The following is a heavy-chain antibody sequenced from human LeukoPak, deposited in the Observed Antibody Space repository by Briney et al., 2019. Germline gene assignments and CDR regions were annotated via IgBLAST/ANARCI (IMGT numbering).Heavy chain of an antibody. CDR1: GYPISSGYY. V-gene: IGHV4-38-2*01. Sequence: SETLLLTCAVSGYPISSGYYWGWLRQPPGKGLEGKGSNCHSGSTYYNPSLKSRVTISVDTSKNQFSLQLSSVAAAETAVHFCARMTYSDGYFHNWFDPWGQGTLVTVSS. CDR2: NCHSGST. J-gene: IGHJ5*02. D-gene: IGHD5-18*01. CDR3: ARMTYSDGYFHNWFDP.